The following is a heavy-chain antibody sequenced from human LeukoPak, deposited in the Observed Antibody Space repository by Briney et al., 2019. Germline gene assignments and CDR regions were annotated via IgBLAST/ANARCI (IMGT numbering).Heavy chain of an antibody. CDR1: GYTFTSYG. J-gene: IGHJ3*02. V-gene: IGHV1-18*01. CDR2: ISAYNGNT. D-gene: IGHD3-22*01. CDR3: ARAGSGYYYEAHAFDI. Sequence: ASVKVSCKASGYTFTSYGISWVRQAPGQGLEWMGWISAYNGNTNYAQKLQGRVTMTTDTSTSTAYMELRSLRSDDTAVYYCARAGSGYYYEAHAFDIWGQGTMVTVSS.